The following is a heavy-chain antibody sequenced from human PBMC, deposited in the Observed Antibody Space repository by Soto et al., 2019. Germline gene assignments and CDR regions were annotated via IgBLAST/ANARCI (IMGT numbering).Heavy chain of an antibody. V-gene: IGHV3-30*18. CDR2: ISYDGSNK. J-gene: IGHJ3*02. CDR3: AKAHGDGAFDI. Sequence: GSLRLSCAASGFTFSSYGMHWVRQAPGKGLEWVAVISYDGSNKYYADSVKGRFTISRDNSKNTLYLQMNSLRAEDTAVYYCAKAHGDGAFDIWGQGTMVTVSS. CDR1: GFTFSSYG.